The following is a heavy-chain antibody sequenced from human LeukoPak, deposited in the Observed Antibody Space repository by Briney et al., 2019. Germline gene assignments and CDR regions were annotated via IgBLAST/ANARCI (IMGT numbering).Heavy chain of an antibody. V-gene: IGHV3-30*02. CDR2: IRFDGSNK. Sequence: GGSLRLSCGASGFTFSSFGMHWVRQAPGKGLEWVAFIRFDGSNKYYADSVKGRFTISRDNSKNTLFLQVNSLRAEDTAVYYCARGAARSHYYYMDVWGKGTTVTISS. D-gene: IGHD6-13*01. CDR3: ARGAARSHYYYMDV. J-gene: IGHJ6*03. CDR1: GFTFSSFG.